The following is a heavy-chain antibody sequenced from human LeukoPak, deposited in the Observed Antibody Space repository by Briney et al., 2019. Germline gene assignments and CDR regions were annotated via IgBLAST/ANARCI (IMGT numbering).Heavy chain of an antibody. D-gene: IGHD3-10*01. CDR1: GGSFSGYY. J-gene: IGHJ5*02. V-gene: IGHV4-34*01. CDR3: ARRGLLLWFRYQRWFDP. CDR2: INHSGST. Sequence: SSETLSLTCAVYGGSFSGYYWSWIRQPPRKGLEWIGEINHSGSTNYNPSLKSRVTISVDTSKNQFSLKLSSVTAADTAVYYCARRGLLLWFRYQRWFDPWGQGTLVTVSS.